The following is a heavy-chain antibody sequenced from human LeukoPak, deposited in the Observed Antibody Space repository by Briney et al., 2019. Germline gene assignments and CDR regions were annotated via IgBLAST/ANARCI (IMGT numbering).Heavy chain of an antibody. CDR3: ARHTRSGYSGYENAFDI. J-gene: IGHJ3*02. Sequence: SETLSLTCIVSGGSISSSSYYWDWIRQAPGEGLEWIGNFYDSGNTRYNPSLKSRVTISGDTSKNQFSLKLTSVTAADTAVYYCARHTRSGYSGYENAFDIWGQGTMVTVSS. CDR2: FYDSGNT. CDR1: GGSISSSSYY. D-gene: IGHD5-12*01. V-gene: IGHV4-39*01.